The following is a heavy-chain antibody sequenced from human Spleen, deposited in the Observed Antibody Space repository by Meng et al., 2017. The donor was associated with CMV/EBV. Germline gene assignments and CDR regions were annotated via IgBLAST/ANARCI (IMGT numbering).Heavy chain of an antibody. CDR2: INTDGSGT. D-gene: IGHD6-6*01. J-gene: IGHJ5*02. CDR1: GFTFSSSW. V-gene: IGHV3-74*01. CDR3: AKDRIAARGWFDP. Sequence: GESLKISCAASGFTFSSSWLHWARQAPGKGVVWVSRINTDGSGTGYADSVKGRFTISRDNAKNTLYLQMNSLRAEDTAVYYCAKDRIAARGWFDPWGQGTLVTVSS.